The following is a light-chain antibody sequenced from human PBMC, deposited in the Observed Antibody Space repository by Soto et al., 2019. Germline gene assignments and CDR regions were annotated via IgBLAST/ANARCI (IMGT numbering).Light chain of an antibody. CDR2: EVS. CDR1: SSDVGGYNS. J-gene: IGLJ1*01. CDR3: SSFTTSTPYV. Sequence: QSVLTQPDSVSGSPGQSITISCTGTSSDVGGYNSVSWYQQHPGKAPKLMIYEVSRRPSGVSNRFSGSKSANTASLTISGLQAEDESDYYCSSFTTSTPYVFGTGTKVTVL. V-gene: IGLV2-14*03.